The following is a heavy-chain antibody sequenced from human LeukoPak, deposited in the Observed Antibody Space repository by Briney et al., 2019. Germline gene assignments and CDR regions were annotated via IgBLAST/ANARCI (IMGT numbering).Heavy chain of an antibody. CDR1: GLSYRRYR. Sequence: GGPERLLCGPSGLSYRRYRMSGARQARGEGVEGVANIKQGGSEKYCVDSVTGRLTITRDNDNNSLFLQKNSLRAEDTAVYYCATSDVGLWSGYCAYWGQGTLVTVSS. CDR3: ATSDVGLWSGYCAY. CDR2: IKQGGSEK. D-gene: IGHD3-3*01. J-gene: IGHJ4*02. V-gene: IGHV3-7*01.